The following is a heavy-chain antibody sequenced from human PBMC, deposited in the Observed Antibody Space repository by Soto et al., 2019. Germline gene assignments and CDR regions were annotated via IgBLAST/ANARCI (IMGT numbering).Heavy chain of an antibody. CDR3: AMVDVYVTPSPQDV. D-gene: IGHD3-16*01. V-gene: IGHV1-18*01. J-gene: IGHJ6*02. CDR2: INTYNGNT. Sequence: QVQLVQSGAEVKNPGASVKVSCKASGYTFTRYGIGWARQAPGQGLEWMGWINTYNGNTNYAQNVLGRVTLTTDTSKGTAYMELRSRRSNDTAIYYCAMVDVYVTPSPQDVWGQGTTVIVSS. CDR1: GYTFTRYG.